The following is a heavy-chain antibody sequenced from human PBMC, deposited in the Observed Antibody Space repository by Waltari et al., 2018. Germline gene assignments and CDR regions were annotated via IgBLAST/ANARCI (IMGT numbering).Heavy chain of an antibody. CDR2: INPKSGGT. D-gene: IGHD2-8*02. CDR1: GYTFTDYH. V-gene: IGHV1-2*04. Sequence: QVQLVQSGAEVTKPGASVKVSCKPSGYTFTDYHIPWVRQAPGQGLEWMGWINPKSGGTYYAQTFQGWVTMTRDTSTSTVYMELSSQKSDDTAVYYCARRSCTGECYAPYVYWGQGSLVTVSS. J-gene: IGHJ4*02. CDR3: ARRSCTGECYAPYVY.